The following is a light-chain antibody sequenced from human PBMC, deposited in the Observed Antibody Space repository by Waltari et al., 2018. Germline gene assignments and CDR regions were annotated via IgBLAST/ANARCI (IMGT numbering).Light chain of an antibody. CDR1: QSVSSY. Sequence: EIVLTQSPATLSLSPGERATLPCRASQSVSSYLAWSQHKPGQAPRLLIYDASNRATGIPARFSGSGSGTDFTLTISSLEPEDFAVYYCQQRRNWPKWTFGQGTKVEIK. CDR2: DAS. J-gene: IGKJ1*01. CDR3: QQRRNWPKWT. V-gene: IGKV3-11*01.